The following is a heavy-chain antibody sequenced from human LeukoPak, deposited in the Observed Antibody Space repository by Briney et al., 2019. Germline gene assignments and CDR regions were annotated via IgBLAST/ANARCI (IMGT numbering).Heavy chain of an antibody. CDR1: GGSISSSNW. CDR2: IYHSGST. J-gene: IGHJ4*02. CDR3: ASYGSGSYTVDY. Sequence: SGTLSLTCAVSGGSISSSNWWSWVRQPPGKGLEWIGEIYHSGSTNYNPSLKGRVTISVDKSKNQFSLKLSSVTAADTAVYYCASYGSGSYTVDYWGQGTLVTVSS. D-gene: IGHD3-10*01. V-gene: IGHV4-4*02.